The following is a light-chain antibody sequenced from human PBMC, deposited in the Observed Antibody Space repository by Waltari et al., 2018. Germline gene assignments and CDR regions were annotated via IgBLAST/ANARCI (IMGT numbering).Light chain of an antibody. CDR2: TAS. Sequence: VQMTQSPSSLSASVGDRVTLTCRASRPIDTYFNWYQQKPGKAPTLLIHTASTLQTGVPSRFTGSGSGTGFTLTISGLQVEDIATYYCQQSSTTPPTFGQGTKIELK. CDR1: RPIDTY. CDR3: QQSSTTPPT. J-gene: IGKJ1*01. V-gene: IGKV1-39*01.